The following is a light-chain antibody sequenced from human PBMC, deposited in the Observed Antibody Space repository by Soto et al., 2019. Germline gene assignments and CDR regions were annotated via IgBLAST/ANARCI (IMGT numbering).Light chain of an antibody. CDR1: QDISNL. CDR3: QQYDDLPIT. J-gene: IGKJ5*01. CDR2: DAS. V-gene: IGKV1-33*01. Sequence: DIQMTQAPSSLSVSVGDRATITCQASQDISNLLNWYQQKPGKAPKLLIYDASNLETGVPSRFSGSGSGTEFTFTISSLQPEDIATYYCQQYDDLPITFGQGTRLEIK.